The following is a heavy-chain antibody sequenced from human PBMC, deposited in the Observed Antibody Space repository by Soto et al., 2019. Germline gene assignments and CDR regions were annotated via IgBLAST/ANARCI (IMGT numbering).Heavy chain of an antibody. CDR1: GYIFTSFG. V-gene: IGHV1-18*01. CDR2: VSTYNGNT. D-gene: IGHD3-10*01. Sequence: QVQLVQSGAEVKKPGASVKVSCKASGYIFTSFGITWVRQAPGQGLEWMGWVSTYNGNTKYAQKFQGRVTMSTDTSTSTAYMELRSLRSDDTAVYYCTRGAGQGSGSFDWGQGTLVTVSS. CDR3: TRGAGQGSGSFD. J-gene: IGHJ4*02.